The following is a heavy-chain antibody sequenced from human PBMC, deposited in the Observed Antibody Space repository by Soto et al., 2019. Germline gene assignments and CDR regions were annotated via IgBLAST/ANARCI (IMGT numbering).Heavy chain of an antibody. CDR1: GYSFATSG. CDR2: ISAYNGNT. V-gene: IGHV1-18*01. Sequence: QVKLVQSGTEVKKPGASIKVSCKASGYSFATSGMSWVRQAPGQGLEWMGWISAYNGNTNYDQNLQDRVTMTTDTSTNTAYLEVRNLRSDDTAVYYCARAGQYYAARGYANWGQGTLVTVSS. D-gene: IGHD3-16*01. CDR3: ARAGQYYAARGYAN. J-gene: IGHJ4*02.